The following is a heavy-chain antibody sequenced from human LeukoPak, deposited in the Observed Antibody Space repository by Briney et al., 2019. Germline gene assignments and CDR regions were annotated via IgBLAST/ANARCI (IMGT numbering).Heavy chain of an antibody. D-gene: IGHD3-10*01. J-gene: IGHJ4*02. CDR2: ISGSGGST. Sequence: GGSLRLSCAASGFTFSSYAMSWVRQAPGKGLEWVSAISGSGGSTYYADSVKGRFTISRDNSKNTLYLQMNSLRAEDTAVYYCAREGGSGSYYRAYFDYWGQGTLVTVSS. CDR1: GFTFSSYA. CDR3: AREGGSGSYYRAYFDY. V-gene: IGHV3-23*01.